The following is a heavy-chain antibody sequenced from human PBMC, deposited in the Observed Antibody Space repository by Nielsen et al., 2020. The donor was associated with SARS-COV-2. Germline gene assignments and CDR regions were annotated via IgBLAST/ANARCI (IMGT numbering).Heavy chain of an antibody. CDR1: GYSFSSYW. D-gene: IGHD3-16*01. CDR2: IYPGDSET. CDR3: ARRHMIPFGAGTHHFDF. J-gene: IGHJ4*02. Sequence: GESLKISCEASGYSFSSYWIAWVRQRPGKGLEWMGIIYPGDSETKYSPSFQGQVTMSVDKSLRTAYLQWRTLKASDTAMYYCARRHMIPFGAGTHHFDFWGQGTLVTVSS. V-gene: IGHV5-51*01.